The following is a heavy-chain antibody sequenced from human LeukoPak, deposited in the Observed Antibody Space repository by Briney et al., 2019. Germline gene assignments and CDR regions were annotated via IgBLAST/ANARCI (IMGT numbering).Heavy chain of an antibody. CDR2: IRGSGGST. Sequence: GGSLRLSCAASGFTFSSYAMSWVRPAPGKGLEWVSAIRGSGGSTYYADSVKGRPTISRDNSKNTLYLQMNSLRVEDTAVYYCAKDQYQLLNETWGQGTLVTVSS. CDR1: GFTFSSYA. D-gene: IGHD2-2*01. CDR3: AKDQYQLLNET. J-gene: IGHJ5*02. V-gene: IGHV3-23*01.